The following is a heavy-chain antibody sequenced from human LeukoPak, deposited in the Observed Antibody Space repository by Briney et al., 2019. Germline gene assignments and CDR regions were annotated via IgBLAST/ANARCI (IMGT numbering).Heavy chain of an antibody. CDR2: IKQDGSEK. CDR3: ARVANWNYGYYYYYMDV. D-gene: IGHD1-7*01. Sequence: PGGSLRLSCAASGFTFSDYALSWVRQAPGKGLEWAANIKQDGSEKYYVDSVKGRFTISRDNAKNSLYLQINSLRAEDTAVYYCARVANWNYGYYYYYMDVWGKGTTVTVSS. V-gene: IGHV3-7*01. CDR1: GFTFSDYA. J-gene: IGHJ6*03.